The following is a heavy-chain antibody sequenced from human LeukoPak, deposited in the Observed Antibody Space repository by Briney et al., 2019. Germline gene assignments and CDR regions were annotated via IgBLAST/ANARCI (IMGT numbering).Heavy chain of an antibody. CDR3: ARVFTIFGVVITYYMDV. CDR1: GYSFSNYG. V-gene: IGHV1-18*01. D-gene: IGHD3-3*01. CDR2: ISTYNGNT. J-gene: IGHJ6*03. Sequence: GASVKVSCKPSGYSFSNYGISWVRQAPGRGLAWMGWISTYNGNTNYAQKFQGRVTMTTDTSTSTAYMELRSLRFDDTAVYYCARVFTIFGVVITYYMDVWGKGTTVTVSS.